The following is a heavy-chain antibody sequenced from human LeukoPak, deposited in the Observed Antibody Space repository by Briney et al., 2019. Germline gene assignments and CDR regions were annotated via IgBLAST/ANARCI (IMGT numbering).Heavy chain of an antibody. V-gene: IGHV3-33*06. CDR2: IWYDRSNK. Sequence: GGSLRLSRAASRFTLSSYGMHSVRQAPGTGLEWVAVIWYDRSNKYYADSVTGRFTTSRDNSKNTLCPRMNSLRTEDTAVYYCAKDIVLMVYAIFYYYYMDVWGKGTTVTVSS. J-gene: IGHJ6*03. CDR3: AKDIVLMVYAIFYYYYMDV. D-gene: IGHD2-8*01. CDR1: RFTLSSYG.